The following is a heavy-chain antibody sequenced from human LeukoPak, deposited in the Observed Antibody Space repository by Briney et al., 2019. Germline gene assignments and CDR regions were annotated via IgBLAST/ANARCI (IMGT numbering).Heavy chain of an antibody. Sequence: GGSLRLSCAASGFIFSSFSMNWVRQAPGKGLEWVSYISSSGSTVYYADSVKGRFTISRDNAKSSLYLQMNSQRVEDTAVYCCARGNYDFWSWGQGTLVTVSS. V-gene: IGHV3-48*01. D-gene: IGHD3-3*01. J-gene: IGHJ5*02. CDR2: ISSSGSTV. CDR3: ARGNYDFWS. CDR1: GFIFSSFS.